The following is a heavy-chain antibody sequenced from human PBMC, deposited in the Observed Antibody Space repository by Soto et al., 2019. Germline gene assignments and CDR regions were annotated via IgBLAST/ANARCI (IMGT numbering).Heavy chain of an antibody. J-gene: IGHJ6*02. D-gene: IGHD3-10*01. Sequence: QVQLVQSGAEVKKPGSSVKVSCKTSGVSFNNNGIGWVRQAPGHGLEWMGGVSPPFRTSNYARKFQGRISNTADASTGTVNRELSSLTSEDTAQYYCARVLYYGSGSYSPYGMDVWGQGTTVTVS. CDR2: VSPPFRTS. CDR1: GVSFNNNG. V-gene: IGHV1-69*01. CDR3: ARVLYYGSGSYSPYGMDV.